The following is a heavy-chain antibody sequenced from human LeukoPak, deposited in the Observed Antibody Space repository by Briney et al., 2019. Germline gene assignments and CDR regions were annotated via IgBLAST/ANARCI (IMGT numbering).Heavy chain of an antibody. D-gene: IGHD3-10*01. CDR2: ISSTGNTI. CDR3: ARWFGESSYNWFDL. Sequence: GGSLRLSCAASGFTFSSYSMNWVRQAPGKGLEWVSYISSTGNTIYYADSVKGRFTISRDNAKNSLYLQMNSLRDEDTAVYYCARWFGESSYNWFDLWGQGTLVTVSS. V-gene: IGHV3-48*02. CDR1: GFTFSSYS. J-gene: IGHJ5*02.